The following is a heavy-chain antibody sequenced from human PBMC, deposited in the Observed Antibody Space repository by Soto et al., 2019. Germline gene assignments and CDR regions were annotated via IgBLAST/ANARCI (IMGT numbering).Heavy chain of an antibody. J-gene: IGHJ3*02. Sequence: GGSLRLSCAASEFSFCRYWMHWVRQAPGKGLVWVSRVDSDGSDKIYADSVKGRFTISRDNAKNTLYLQLTGLRDEDTAVYYCARGGLDHAFDIWGQGTMVTVSS. V-gene: IGHV3-74*01. CDR3: ARGGLDHAFDI. CDR1: EFSFCRYW. D-gene: IGHD3-16*01. CDR2: VDSDGSDK.